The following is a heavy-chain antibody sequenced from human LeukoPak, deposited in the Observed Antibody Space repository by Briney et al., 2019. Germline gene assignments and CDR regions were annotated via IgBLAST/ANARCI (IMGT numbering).Heavy chain of an antibody. CDR2: IYNSGST. J-gene: IGHJ3*02. V-gene: IGHV4-61*02. D-gene: IGHD4-17*01. Sequence: TSSETLSLTCTVSGGSISSGTYYWSWIRKPAGKGLEWIGRIYNSGSTKYNPSLKSRVTMSVDTSKNQFSLKLSSVTAADTAVYYCARDTTVTKDAFDIWGQGTMVTVSS. CDR1: GGSISSGTYY. CDR3: ARDTTVTKDAFDI.